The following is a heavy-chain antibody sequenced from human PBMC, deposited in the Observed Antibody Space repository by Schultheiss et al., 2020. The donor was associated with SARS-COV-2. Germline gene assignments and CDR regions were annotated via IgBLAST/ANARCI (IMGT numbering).Heavy chain of an antibody. D-gene: IGHD6-13*01. V-gene: IGHV4-59*13. Sequence: SETLSLTCTVSGGSISSYYWSWIRQPPEKGLEWIGYIYDRGTTNYNPSLRSRVTISVDTSKNQFSLKLNSVTAADTAVYYCARDRDLSSTWYSGFDYWGQGTLVTGSS. J-gene: IGHJ4*02. CDR2: IYDRGTT. CDR3: ARDRDLSSTWYSGFDY. CDR1: GGSISSYY.